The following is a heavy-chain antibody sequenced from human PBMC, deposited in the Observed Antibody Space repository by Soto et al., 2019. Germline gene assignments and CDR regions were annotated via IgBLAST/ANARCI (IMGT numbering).Heavy chain of an antibody. CDR2: IVVGSDNT. V-gene: IGHV1-58*01. CDR1: GFTFTTSA. CDR3: AATSLLWLLRADYAMDV. J-gene: IGHJ6*02. D-gene: IGHD3-22*01. Sequence: SVKVSCKASGFTFTTSAVQWVRQARGQRLEWIGWIVVGSDNTNYAQKFQERVTITRDMSTTTAYMELSSLRSEDTAVYYCAATSLLWLLRADYAMDVWGQGTTVTVSS.